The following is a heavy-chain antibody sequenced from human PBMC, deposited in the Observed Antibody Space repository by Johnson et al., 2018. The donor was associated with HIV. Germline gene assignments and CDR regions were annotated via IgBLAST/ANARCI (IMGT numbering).Heavy chain of an antibody. J-gene: IGHJ3*01. D-gene: IGHD2-15*01. CDR1: GFNVSTNN. V-gene: IGHV3-53*01. Sequence: VQLVESGGGLIQPGGSLALSCAASGFNVSTNNMNWVRQAPGKWLAWVSILHSDGSTFNTDSVKGRFTMSRDNSKNTLYLQMNSLRAEDTAVYYCARILSGWSGAFDLWGQGTMVTVSS. CDR3: ARILSGWSGAFDL. CDR2: LHSDGST.